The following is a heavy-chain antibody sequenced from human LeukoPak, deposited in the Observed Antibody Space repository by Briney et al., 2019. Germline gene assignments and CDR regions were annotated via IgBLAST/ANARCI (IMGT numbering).Heavy chain of an antibody. CDR3: ARDQHEIVVVPAAVDFDY. J-gene: IGHJ4*02. CDR1: GYTFTSYG. CDR2: ISAYNGDT. V-gene: IGHV1-18*01. D-gene: IGHD2-2*01. Sequence: ASVTVSCEASGYTFTSYGISWVRQAPGQGLEWMGWISAYNGDTNYAQKLQGRVTMTTDTSTSTAYMELRSLRSDDTAVYYCARDQHEIVVVPAAVDFDYWGQGTLVTVSS.